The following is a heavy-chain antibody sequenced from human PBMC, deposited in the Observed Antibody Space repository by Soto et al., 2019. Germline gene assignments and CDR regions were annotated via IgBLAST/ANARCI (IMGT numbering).Heavy chain of an antibody. V-gene: IGHV3-21*01. CDR1: GFTFSSYS. J-gene: IGHJ3*02. Sequence: GGSLRLSCAASGFTFSSYSMNWVRQAPGKGLEWVSSISSSSSYIYYADSVKGRFTISRDNAKNSLYLQMNSLRAEDTAVYYCARGCSSTSCTSDAFDIWGQGTMVTVSS. CDR2: ISSSSSYI. D-gene: IGHD2-2*01. CDR3: ARGCSSTSCTSDAFDI.